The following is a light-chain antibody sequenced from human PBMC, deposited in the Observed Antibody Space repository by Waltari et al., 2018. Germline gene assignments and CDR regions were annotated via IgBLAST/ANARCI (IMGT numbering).Light chain of an antibody. CDR3: QQATSFPIT. CDR1: QGISIW. Sequence: DIQMTQSPSSVSASVEDRVTITCRASQGISIWLAWYQQKPGKAPKLLIYAASSLQSGVPSRFSGSGSGTDFTLTINSLQPEDFATYYCQQATSFPITFGPGTKVDIK. CDR2: AAS. J-gene: IGKJ3*01. V-gene: IGKV1D-12*01.